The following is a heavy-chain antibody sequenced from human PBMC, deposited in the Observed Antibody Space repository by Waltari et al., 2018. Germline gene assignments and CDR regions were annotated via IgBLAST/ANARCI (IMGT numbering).Heavy chain of an antibody. D-gene: IGHD3-22*01. J-gene: IGHJ4*02. CDR2: ISSSGSTI. Sequence: QVQLVGSGGGLVKPGGFLRLSCAASGFPLSDCYMGWIRQAPGKGLEWVSYISSSGSTIYYADSVKGRFTISRDNAKNSLYLQMNSLRAEDTAVYYCARRDSSGYYYGYWGQGTLVTVSS. CDR1: GFPLSDCY. V-gene: IGHV3-11*01. CDR3: ARRDSSGYYYGY.